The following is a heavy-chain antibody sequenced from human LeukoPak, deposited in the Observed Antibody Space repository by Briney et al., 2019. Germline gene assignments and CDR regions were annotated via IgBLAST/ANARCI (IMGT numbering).Heavy chain of an antibody. CDR3: AMSSSWPALFDY. V-gene: IGHV4-59*01. CDR1: GGPIRSYS. J-gene: IGHJ4*02. Sequence: PSETLSLTCTVSGGPIRSYSWSWIRQPPGRGLEWIGYMYDSGSTNYNPSLKSRVTISVDTSKNQFSLKLHSVTAADTAVYFCAMSSSWPALFDYWGQGTLVSVS. D-gene: IGHD6-13*01. CDR2: MYDSGST.